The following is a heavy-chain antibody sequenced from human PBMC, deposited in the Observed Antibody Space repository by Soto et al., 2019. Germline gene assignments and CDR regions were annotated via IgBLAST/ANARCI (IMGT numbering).Heavy chain of an antibody. CDR2: VKPDGSAT. V-gene: IGHV3-7*03. D-gene: IGHD3-22*01. Sequence: GSLRLSCAASGFTFHYYWMTWVRQAPGKGLEWVANVKPDGSATFYADSLKGRFTISRDNANNSVSLQMHSLRADDTAVYYCARDRERVTVNGGIALGAMEVWGHGTTVTVS. J-gene: IGHJ6*02. CDR1: GFTFHYYW. CDR3: ARDRERVTVNGGIALGAMEV.